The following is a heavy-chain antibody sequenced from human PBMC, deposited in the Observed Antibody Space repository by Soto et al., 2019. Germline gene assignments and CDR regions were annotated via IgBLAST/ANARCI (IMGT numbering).Heavy chain of an antibody. CDR3: ARLALGYDYADV. CDR2: INPSGDGT. V-gene: IGHV1-46*02. Sequence: ASVKVSCKAFGYTFNAFYMHWVRQAPGQGLEWMGVINPSGDGTSYAQKFQGRVTMTRDTSTSTVYMELSSLRSEDTAVYYCARLALGYDYADVCGQGTTVTVYS. D-gene: IGHD4-17*01. J-gene: IGHJ6*02. CDR1: GYTFNAFY.